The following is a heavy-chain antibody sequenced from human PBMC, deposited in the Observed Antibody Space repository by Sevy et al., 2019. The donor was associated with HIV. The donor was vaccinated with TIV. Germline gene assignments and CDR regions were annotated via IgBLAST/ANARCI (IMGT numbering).Heavy chain of an antibody. V-gene: IGHV3-15*01. Sequence: GGSLRLSCAASGFTFSNAWMSWVRQAPGKGLEWVGRIKSKTDGGTTDYAAPVKGRFTISRDDSKNTLYLQMNSLKTEDTAVYYCTTSLFCSTSGFDAFDIWGQGTMVTVSS. CDR2: IKSKTDGGTT. CDR3: TTSLFCSTSGFDAFDI. CDR1: GFTFSNAW. J-gene: IGHJ3*02. D-gene: IGHD2-2*01.